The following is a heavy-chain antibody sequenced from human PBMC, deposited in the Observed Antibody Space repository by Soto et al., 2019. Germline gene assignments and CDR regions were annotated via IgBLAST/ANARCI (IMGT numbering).Heavy chain of an antibody. CDR2: IYYSGST. CDR3: ARLGTYYYDSSGSDSPDY. V-gene: IGHV4-59*08. J-gene: IGHJ4*02. CDR1: GGSISSYY. D-gene: IGHD3-22*01. Sequence: SDTLSLTCTVFGGSISSYYWSWIRQPPGKGLEWIVYIYYSGSTNYNPSLKSRVTISVDTSKNQFSLKLSSVTAADTAVYYCARLGTYYYDSSGSDSPDYWGQGTLVTVS.